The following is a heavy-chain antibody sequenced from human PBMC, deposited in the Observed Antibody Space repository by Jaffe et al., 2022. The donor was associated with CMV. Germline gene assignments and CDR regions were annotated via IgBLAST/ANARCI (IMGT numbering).Heavy chain of an antibody. CDR1: GFTFSKAW. CDR3: TTGLYISDNSGRDY. CDR2: IKSKSDGETR. D-gene: IGHD3-22*01. J-gene: IGHJ4*02. Sequence: EVHLVESGGGLVKPGGSLRLSCAASGFTFSKAWMSWVRQAPGKGLEWVGRIKSKSDGETRDYAVSVKGRFAISRDDSKNTLYLQMTSLKTEDTAVYYCTTGLYISDNSGRDYWGQGTLVTVSS. V-gene: IGHV3-15*01.